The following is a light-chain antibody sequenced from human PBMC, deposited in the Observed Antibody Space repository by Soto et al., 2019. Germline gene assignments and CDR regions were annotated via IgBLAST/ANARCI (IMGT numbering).Light chain of an antibody. CDR3: QQYNNWPHT. J-gene: IGKJ3*01. V-gene: IGKV3-15*01. CDR2: GAS. CDR1: QSVSSN. Sequence: EIVMTQSPATLSVSPGERATLSCRASQSVSSNLAWYQQKPGQAPRLLIYGASTRATGIPARFSGSGSGTEFTLPISSLQSEDFAVYYCQQYNNWPHTFGPGTKVDIK.